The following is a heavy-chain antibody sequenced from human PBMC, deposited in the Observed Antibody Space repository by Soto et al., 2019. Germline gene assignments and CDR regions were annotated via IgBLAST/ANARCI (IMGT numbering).Heavy chain of an antibody. V-gene: IGHV3-49*03. Sequence: GGSLRLSCTASGFTFGDYVMSWFRQAPGKGLEWVGFIRSKAYGETTEYAASVKGRFTISRDDSKSIAYLQMNSLKIEDTAVYYCARDHRIMRYPTAFDYWGQGTLVTVSS. D-gene: IGHD2-21*01. J-gene: IGHJ4*02. CDR3: ARDHRIMRYPTAFDY. CDR2: IRSKAYGETT. CDR1: GFTFGDYV.